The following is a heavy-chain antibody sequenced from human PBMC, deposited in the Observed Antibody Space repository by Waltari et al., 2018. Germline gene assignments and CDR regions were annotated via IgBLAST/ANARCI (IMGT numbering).Heavy chain of an antibody. D-gene: IGHD2-8*02. CDR2: VDPEDGET. CDR3: ATDARGYCTGGVCYRNAFDI. J-gene: IGHJ3*02. V-gene: IGHV1-69-2*01. CDR1: GYNFTDYY. Sequence: EVQLVQSGAEVKKPGATVKISCKVSGYNFTDYYMHWVQQAPGKGLEWMGLVDPEDGETIYAEKFQGRVTITADTSTDTAYMELSSLRSEDTAVYYCATDARGYCTGGVCYRNAFDIWGQGTMVTVSS.